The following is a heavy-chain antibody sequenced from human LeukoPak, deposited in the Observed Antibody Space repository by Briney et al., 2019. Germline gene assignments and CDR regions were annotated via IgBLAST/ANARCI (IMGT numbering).Heavy chain of an antibody. CDR1: GGSISSSSYY. V-gene: IGHV4-39*01. CDR3: AMRGDDYGDYWTYYYYMDV. Sequence: SETLSLTCTVSGGSISSSSYYWGWIRQPPGKGLEWIGSIYYSGSTYYNPSLKSRVTISVDTSKNQFSLRLSSVTAADTAVYYCAMRGDDYGDYWTYYYYMDVWGKGATATISS. D-gene: IGHD4-17*01. CDR2: IYYSGST. J-gene: IGHJ6*03.